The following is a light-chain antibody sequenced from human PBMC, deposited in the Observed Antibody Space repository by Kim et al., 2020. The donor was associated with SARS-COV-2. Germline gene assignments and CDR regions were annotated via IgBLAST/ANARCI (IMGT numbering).Light chain of an antibody. V-gene: IGLV3-21*04. CDR1: NIGSKS. CDR3: QVWDSSSDHPV. Sequence: SYELTQPPSVSVAPGKTARITCGGNNIGSKSVHWYQQKPGQAPVLVIYYDSDRPSGIPERFSSSNSGNTATLTISRVDAGDEADYYCQVWDSSSDHPVFG. J-gene: IGLJ3*02. CDR2: YDS.